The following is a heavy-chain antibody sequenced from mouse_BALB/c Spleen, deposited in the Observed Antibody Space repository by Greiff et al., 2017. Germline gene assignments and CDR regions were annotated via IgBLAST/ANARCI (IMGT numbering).Heavy chain of an antibody. D-gene: IGHD2-4*01. Sequence: VQLQQSGAELVKPGASVKLSCTASGFNIKDTYMHWVKQRPEQGLEWIGRIDPANGNTKYDPKFQGKATISADTSSNTAYLQLSSLTSEDTAVYYWARGRDYDVGAMDYWGQGTTVTVSS. J-gene: IGHJ4*01. CDR3: ARGRDYDVGAMDY. V-gene: IGHV14-3*02. CDR2: IDPANGNT. CDR1: GFNIKDTY.